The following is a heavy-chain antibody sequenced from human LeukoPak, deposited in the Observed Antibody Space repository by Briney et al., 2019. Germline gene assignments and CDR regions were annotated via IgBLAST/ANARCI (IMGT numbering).Heavy chain of an antibody. J-gene: IGHJ2*01. CDR3: AKMQGYFDL. Sequence: GGSLRLSCAASGFTFTSQGMAWVRQAPAKGLEWVSAITGSGDNTYYADSVKGRFTISRNNPKNTLYLQMNSLSAEDTAVYYCAKMQGYFDLWGRGTLVTDSS. CDR1: GFTFTSQG. CDR2: ITGSGDNT. V-gene: IGHV3-23*01.